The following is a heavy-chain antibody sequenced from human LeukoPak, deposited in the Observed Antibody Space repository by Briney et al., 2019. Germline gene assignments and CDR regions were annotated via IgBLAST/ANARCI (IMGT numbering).Heavy chain of an antibody. CDR2: IKQDGSEK. CDR3: VVVVEPPDSDGFDV. J-gene: IGHJ3*01. D-gene: IGHD1-14*01. Sequence: PGGSLRLSCAASGFTFSSYWMSWVRQAPGKGLEWVANIKQDGSEKYYVDSVKGRFTISRDNARNTVSLQMNSLTIEDTAVYYCVVVVEPPDSDGFDVWGQGTMITVSS. CDR1: GFTFSSYW. V-gene: IGHV3-7*01.